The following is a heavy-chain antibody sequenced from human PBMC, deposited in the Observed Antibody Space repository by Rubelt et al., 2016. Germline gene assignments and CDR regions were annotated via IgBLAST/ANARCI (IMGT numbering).Heavy chain of an antibody. CDR1: GFTFSSYA. CDR3: AKDRGIVGATTEFLAVY. V-gene: IGHV3-23*04. CDR2: ISGSGGST. J-gene: IGHJ4*02. D-gene: IGHD1-26*01. Sequence: EVQLVGSGGGLVQPGGSLRLSCAASGFTFSSYAMSWVRQAPGKGLEWVSAISGSGGSTYYADSVKGRFTISRDNSKNTLYLQMNSLRAEDTAVYYCAKDRGIVGATTEFLAVYWGQGTLVTVSS.